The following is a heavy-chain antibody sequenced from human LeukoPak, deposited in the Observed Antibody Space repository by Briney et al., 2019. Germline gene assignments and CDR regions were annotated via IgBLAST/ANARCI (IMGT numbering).Heavy chain of an antibody. J-gene: IGHJ4*02. D-gene: IGHD2-21*02. CDR2: VSGDASQT. CDR1: GFTFSSYA. CDR3: AKALDGRGHWYERGADY. V-gene: IGHV3-23*01. Sequence: PGGSLRLSCAASGFTFSSYAMHWVRQVPGEGLEWVATVSGDASQTYDSDSLKGRFTISRNNSKDTVYLRMSSLRAEDTAIYYCAKALDGRGHWYERGADYWGQGTLVAVSS.